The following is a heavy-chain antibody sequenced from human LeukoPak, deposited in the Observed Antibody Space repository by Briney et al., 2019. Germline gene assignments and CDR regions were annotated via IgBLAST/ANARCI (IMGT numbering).Heavy chain of an antibody. D-gene: IGHD3-9*01. Sequence: GGSLRLSCGASRFTFSTCAIHWIRQAAGKGLEWVAFIRFDGSSKYVDSVKGRFTISRDNAKNSLYLQMNSLRAEDTGVYYCARDVGFDRPLHWGQGTLVTVSS. CDR1: RFTFSTCA. CDR2: IRFDGSSK. CDR3: ARDVGFDRPLH. V-gene: IGHV3-30*02. J-gene: IGHJ4*02.